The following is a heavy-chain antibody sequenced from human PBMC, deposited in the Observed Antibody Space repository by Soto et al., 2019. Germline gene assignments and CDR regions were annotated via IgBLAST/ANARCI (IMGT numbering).Heavy chain of an antibody. CDR2: IYYSGST. V-gene: IGHV4-61*01. J-gene: IGHJ6*02. Sequence: SETLSLTCTVSGGSVSRGSYYWSWIRQPPGKGLEWIGYIYYSGSTNYNPSLKSRVTISVDTSKNQFSLKLSSVTAADTAVYYCAREDLGYYGMDVWGQGTTVTVSS. CDR1: GGSVSRGSYY. CDR3: AREDLGYYGMDV.